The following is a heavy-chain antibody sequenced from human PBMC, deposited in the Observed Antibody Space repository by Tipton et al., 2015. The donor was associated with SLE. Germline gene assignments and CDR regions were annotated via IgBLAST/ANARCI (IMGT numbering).Heavy chain of an antibody. J-gene: IGHJ2*01. Sequence: TLSLTCTVSGGSISSSSYYWGWIRQPPGKGLEWIGSIYYSGSTNYNPSLKSRVTISVDTSKNQFSLKLSSVTAADTAVYYCARDLIYYGSGSSWYFDLWGRGTLVTVSS. CDR1: GGSISSSSYY. V-gene: IGHV4-39*07. CDR3: ARDLIYYGSGSSWYFDL. D-gene: IGHD3-10*01. CDR2: IYYSGST.